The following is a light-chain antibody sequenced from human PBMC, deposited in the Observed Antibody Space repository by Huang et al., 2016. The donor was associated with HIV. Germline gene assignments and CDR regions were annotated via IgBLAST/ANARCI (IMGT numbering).Light chain of an antibody. CDR1: QSVRDK. V-gene: IGKV3-15*01. CDR2: ATS. J-gene: IGKJ4*01. Sequence: EIVMTQSPDTLSVSPGGRATLSCRASQSVRDKLAWYQQKPGQAPRLLLHATSTMAAGVPARFSGSGSGTEFTLTISSLQSEDCGVYYCQQYESWPPLTFGGGTKVEIK. CDR3: QQYESWPPLT.